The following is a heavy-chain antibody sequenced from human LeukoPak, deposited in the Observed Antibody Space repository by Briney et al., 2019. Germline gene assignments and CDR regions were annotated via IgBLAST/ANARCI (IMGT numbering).Heavy chain of an antibody. J-gene: IGHJ4*02. D-gene: IGHD3-22*01. CDR1: GGSFSGYY. Sequence: SETLSLTCAVYGGSFSGYYWSWIRQPPGKGLEWIGEINHSGSTNYNPSLKSRVTISVDTSKNQFSLKLSSVTAADTAVYYCARGRAYYYGSSGYFFDYWGQGTLVTVSS. V-gene: IGHV4-34*01. CDR3: ARGRAYYYGSSGYFFDY. CDR2: INHSGST.